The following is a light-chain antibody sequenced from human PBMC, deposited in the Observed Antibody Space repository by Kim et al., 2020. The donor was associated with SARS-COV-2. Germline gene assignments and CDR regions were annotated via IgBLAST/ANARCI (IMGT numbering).Light chain of an antibody. J-gene: IGKJ4*01. CDR2: GAS. CDR3: QQFNSYPLT. Sequence: SVGDRVTLTCRASQGIKNDLGWYQQKPGKAPKGLIFGASTLQGGVPSRFSGNGFGTEFTLTISSLQPEDFATYYCQQFNSYPLTFGGGTKVDIK. CDR1: QGIKND. V-gene: IGKV1-17*01.